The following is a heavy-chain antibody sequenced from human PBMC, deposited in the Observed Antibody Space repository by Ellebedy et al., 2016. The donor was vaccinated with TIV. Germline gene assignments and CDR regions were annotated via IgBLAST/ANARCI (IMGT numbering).Heavy chain of an antibody. CDR2: ISAYNGNT. J-gene: IGHJ5*02. CDR1: GYTFTSYG. Sequence: AASVKVSCKASGYTFTSYGISWVRQAPGQGLEWMGWISAYNGNTNYAQKLQGRVTMTTDTSTSTAYMELRSLRSDDTAVYYCARDAYLAAAAPEFWFDPWGQGTLVTVSS. D-gene: IGHD6-13*01. V-gene: IGHV1-18*04. CDR3: ARDAYLAAAAPEFWFDP.